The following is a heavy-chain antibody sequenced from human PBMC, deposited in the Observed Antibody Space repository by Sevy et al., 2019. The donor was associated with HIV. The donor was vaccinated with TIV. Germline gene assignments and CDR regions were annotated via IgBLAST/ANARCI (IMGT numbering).Heavy chain of an antibody. J-gene: IGHJ6*02. D-gene: IGHD6-19*01. Sequence: ASVKVSCKASGYTFTSYGISWVRQAPGQGLEWMGWISAYNGNTNYAQKLQGSVTMTTDTSTSKAYMELRSLESDDTAVYYCARDVQAAVAGYYYYYGMDVWGQGTTVTVSS. V-gene: IGHV1-18*01. CDR3: ARDVQAAVAGYYYYYGMDV. CDR1: GYTFTSYG. CDR2: ISAYNGNT.